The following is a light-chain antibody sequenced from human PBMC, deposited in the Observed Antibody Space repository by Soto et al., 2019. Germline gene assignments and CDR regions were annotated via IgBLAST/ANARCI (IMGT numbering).Light chain of an antibody. V-gene: IGLV2-11*01. Sequence: QPALTQPPSVSGTPGHSVTISCIGTSSDIGTFNYVSWHQQRPGKAPRLIIYDVFQRPSGGPDRFSASKAVITASLTISGLRAEDEADYDCCSYAAGDSFKFGGGTKVTV. J-gene: IGLJ2*01. CDR2: DVF. CDR3: CSYAAGDSFK. CDR1: SSDIGTFNY.